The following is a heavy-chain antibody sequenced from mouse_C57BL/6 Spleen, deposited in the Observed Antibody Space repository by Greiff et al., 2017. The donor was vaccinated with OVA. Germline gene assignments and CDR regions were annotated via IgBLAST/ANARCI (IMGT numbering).Heavy chain of an antibody. Sequence: EVKLVESGPVLARPGASVKMSCKTSGYTFASYWMHWVKQRPGQGLEWIGAIYPGNSDTSYNQKFKGKAKLTAVTSASTAYMELSSLTNEDSAVYYCTREGNYGYYFDYWGQGTTLTVSS. J-gene: IGHJ2*01. CDR2: IYPGNSDT. D-gene: IGHD2-1*01. CDR3: TREGNYGYYFDY. V-gene: IGHV1-5*01. CDR1: GYTFASYW.